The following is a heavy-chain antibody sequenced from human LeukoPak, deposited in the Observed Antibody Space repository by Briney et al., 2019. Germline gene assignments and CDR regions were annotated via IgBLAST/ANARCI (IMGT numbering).Heavy chain of an antibody. CDR2: VHYSGST. CDR1: GVSIFSSY. CDR3: ARQAFVYYDILTGYHDAFDI. D-gene: IGHD3-9*01. V-gene: IGHV4-59*08. Sequence: SETLSLTCTVSGVSIFSSYWTWVRQPPGKGLEWIGYVHYSGSTNYNPSLKSRVTISVDTSKNQFSLKLSSVTAADTAVYYCARQAFVYYDILTGYHDAFDIWGQGTMVTVSS. J-gene: IGHJ3*02.